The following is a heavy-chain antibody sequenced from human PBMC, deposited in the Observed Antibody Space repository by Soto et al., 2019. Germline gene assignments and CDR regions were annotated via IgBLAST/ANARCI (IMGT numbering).Heavy chain of an antibody. V-gene: IGHV3-23*01. CDR1: GFTFSRYA. D-gene: IGHD3-10*01. J-gene: IGHJ4*02. CDR3: AKNNLFGWGTKAY. Sequence: EVQLLDSGGGLVQPGGSLRLSCAASGFTFSRYAMSWVRQAPGKGLEWVSAISGSGGSTYYADSVKGRFTISRDNSKNTLNLKMTGLRAEDTAVYSCAKNNLFGWGTKAYWGPGPRVTVSS. CDR2: ISGSGGST.